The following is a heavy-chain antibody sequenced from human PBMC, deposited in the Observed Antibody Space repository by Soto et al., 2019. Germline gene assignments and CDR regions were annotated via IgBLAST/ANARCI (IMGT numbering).Heavy chain of an antibody. Sequence: ASVKVSCKGFGYTVINYGVSCVRQAPGQVLEWMGWNNVYNGDINYAQKFQGRVTMTADTSTAAVYMELRNLRSDDTAMYYCARDALGGPLVGTVHLDLWGQGTQVTVSS. V-gene: IGHV1-18*04. J-gene: IGHJ5*02. CDR1: GYTVINYG. D-gene: IGHD1-26*01. CDR3: ARDALGGPLVGTVHLDL. CDR2: NNVYNGDI.